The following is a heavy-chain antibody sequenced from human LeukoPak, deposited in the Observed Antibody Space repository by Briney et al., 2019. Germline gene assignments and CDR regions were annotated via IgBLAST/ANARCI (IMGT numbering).Heavy chain of an antibody. CDR1: GFTFSSYS. V-gene: IGHV3-21*01. CDR2: ISSSSSYI. J-gene: IGHJ5*02. Sequence: PGGSLRLSCAASGFTFSSYSMNWVRQAPGKGLEWVSSISSSSSYIYYADSVKGRFTISRDNAKNSLYLQMNSLRAEDTAVYYCARTNIVVVPAAFRWFDPWGQGTLVTVSS. CDR3: ARTNIVVVPAAFRWFDP. D-gene: IGHD2-2*01.